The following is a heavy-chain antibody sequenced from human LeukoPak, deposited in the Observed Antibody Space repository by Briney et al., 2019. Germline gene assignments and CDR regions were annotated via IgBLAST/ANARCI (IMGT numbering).Heavy chain of an antibody. J-gene: IGHJ5*02. CDR2: IYPGDSDT. V-gene: IGHV5-51*01. CDR3: ARRGSSWYYWFDP. D-gene: IGHD6-13*01. CDR1: GYSFTSYW. Sequence: GESLKISCKGSGYSFTSYWIAWVRQMPGKGLEWMGIIYPGDSDTRYSPSFQGQVTISADKSISTAYLQWSSLKASDTAMYYCARRGSSWYYWFDPWGQGTLVTVSS.